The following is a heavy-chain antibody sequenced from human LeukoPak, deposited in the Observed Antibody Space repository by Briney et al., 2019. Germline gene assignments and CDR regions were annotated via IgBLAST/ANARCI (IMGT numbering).Heavy chain of an antibody. D-gene: IGHD6-13*01. CDR1: GFTFRRFG. V-gene: IGHV3-30*03. J-gene: IGHJ4*02. Sequence: PGGSLRLSCAASGFTFRRFGMHWVRQAPGKGLEWVAVISYDGSNKYYADSVKGRFTISRDNSKNTLNLQMSSLRAEDTAVYYCTTAQIYDDTWYGRDYWGQGTLVTVSS. CDR3: TTAQIYDDTWYGRDY. CDR2: ISYDGSNK.